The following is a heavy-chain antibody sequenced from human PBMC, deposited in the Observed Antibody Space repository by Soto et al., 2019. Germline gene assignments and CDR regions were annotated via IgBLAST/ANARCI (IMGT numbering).Heavy chain of an antibody. CDR3: VSSLP. CDR2: IKGDGSEK. CDR1: GFTFSSYW. V-gene: IGHV3-7*01. J-gene: IGHJ5*02. Sequence: GGSLRLSCAVSGFTFSSYWMYWVRQAPGKGLEWVANIKGDGSEKNYVDSVKGRFTISRDNAKNSLYLQMNSLRVEDTAVYYCVSSLPRGRGPRVTFSS.